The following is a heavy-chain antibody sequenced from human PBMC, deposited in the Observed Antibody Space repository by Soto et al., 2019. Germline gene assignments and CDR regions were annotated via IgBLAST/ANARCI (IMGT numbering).Heavy chain of an antibody. CDR3: ARHKYHSSGPSAY. J-gene: IGHJ4*02. Sequence: SVKVSCKASGFTFTSSAMQWVRQARGQRLEWIGRIVVGSGNTNYAQKFQERVTITRDMSTSTAYMELSSLRSEDTAVYYCARHKYHSSGPSAYWGQGTLVTVSS. CDR2: IVVGSGNT. V-gene: IGHV1-58*02. D-gene: IGHD3-22*01. CDR1: GFTFTSSA.